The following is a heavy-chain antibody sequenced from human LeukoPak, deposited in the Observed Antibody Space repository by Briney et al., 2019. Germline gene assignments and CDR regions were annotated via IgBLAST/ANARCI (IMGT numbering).Heavy chain of an antibody. Sequence: SETLSLTCTVSGGSISSYYWSWIRQPPWKGLEWIGYIYYSGSTNYNPSLKSRVTISLDTSKNQFSLKLSSVTAADTAVYYCARGYSSGWYLMPDYWGQGTLVTVSS. D-gene: IGHD6-19*01. V-gene: IGHV4-59*01. CDR3: ARGYSSGWYLMPDY. J-gene: IGHJ4*02. CDR1: GGSISSYY. CDR2: IYYSGST.